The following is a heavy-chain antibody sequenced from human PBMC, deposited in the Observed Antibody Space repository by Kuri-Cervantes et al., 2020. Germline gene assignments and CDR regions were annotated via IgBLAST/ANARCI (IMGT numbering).Heavy chain of an antibody. CDR2: INWNGGST. CDR1: GFTFDDYG. CDR3: AKDKGSGSYNYYYGMDV. Sequence: GGSLRLSCAASGFTFDDYGMSWVRQAPGKGLEWVSGINWNGGSTGYADSVKGRFTISRDNAKNSLYLQMNSLRAEDTALYYCAKDKGSGSYNYYYGMDVWGQGTTVTVSS. J-gene: IGHJ6*02. D-gene: IGHD3-10*01. V-gene: IGHV3-20*04.